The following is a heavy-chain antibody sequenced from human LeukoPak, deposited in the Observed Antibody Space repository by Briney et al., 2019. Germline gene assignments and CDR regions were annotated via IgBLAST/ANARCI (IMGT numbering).Heavy chain of an antibody. D-gene: IGHD2-2*01. CDR1: GFTFSNYW. J-gene: IGHJ4*02. V-gene: IGHV3-7*01. CDR2: IKQDGSEK. CDR3: ARGYCSSTSCYSAGVKDY. Sequence: DPGGSLRLSCAASGFTFSNYWMSWVRQAPGKGLEWVANIKQDGSEKYYVDSVKGRFTISRDNAKNSLYLQVNSLRAEDTALYYCARGYCSSTSCYSAGVKDYWGQGTLVTVSS.